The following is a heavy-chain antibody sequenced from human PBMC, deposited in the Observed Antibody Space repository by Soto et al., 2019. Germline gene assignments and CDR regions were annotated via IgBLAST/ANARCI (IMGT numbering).Heavy chain of an antibody. Sequence: VGSLRLSCAASGFTFSSYAMSWVRQAPGKGLEWVSAISGSGGSTYYADSVKGRFTISRDNSKKTLYLQMNSLRAEDTAVYYCAKKNERWPDFDYWGQGTLVTVSS. CDR1: GFTFSSYA. D-gene: IGHD2-15*01. CDR3: AKKNERWPDFDY. V-gene: IGHV3-23*01. CDR2: ISGSGGST. J-gene: IGHJ4*02.